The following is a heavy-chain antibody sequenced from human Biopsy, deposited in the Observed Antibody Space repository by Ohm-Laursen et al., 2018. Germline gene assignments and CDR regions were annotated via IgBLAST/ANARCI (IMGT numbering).Heavy chain of an antibody. V-gene: IGHV3-21*01. J-gene: IGHJ6*02. CDR2: INSDASYI. D-gene: IGHD2-8*01. Sequence: GSLRLSCTASTFTFSSDSVNWVRQAPGKGLEWVSYINSDASYIYYGVSVRGRFTISGDNAKNSVYLQMNSLRVEDTAVYYCARDDGFYARTSGMDVWGQGTTVTVSS. CDR1: TFTFSSDS. CDR3: ARDDGFYARTSGMDV.